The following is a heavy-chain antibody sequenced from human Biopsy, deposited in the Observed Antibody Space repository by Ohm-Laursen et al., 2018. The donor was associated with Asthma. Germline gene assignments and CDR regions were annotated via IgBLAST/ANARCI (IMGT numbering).Heavy chain of an antibody. CDR2: ISYDGNHK. CDR1: GFMFRSFG. CDR3: AKRRGYSGHDNDY. J-gene: IGHJ4*02. V-gene: IGHV3-30*18. D-gene: IGHD5-12*01. Sequence: SLRLSCTASGFMFRSFGMHWVRQAPGKGLEWVAVISYDGNHKFYEDSVKGRFTISRDNSKNTLYLQMNSLGAEDTAVYYCAKRRGYSGHDNDYWGQGTLVIVSS.